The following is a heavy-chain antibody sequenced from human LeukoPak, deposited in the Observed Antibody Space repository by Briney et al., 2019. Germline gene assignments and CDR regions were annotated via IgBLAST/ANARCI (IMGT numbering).Heavy chain of an antibody. CDR2: IWSDGSRT. CDR3: VRDDDNTGNNLDY. D-gene: IGHD2-8*02. J-gene: IGHJ4*02. CDR1: GFTFRTYG. V-gene: IGHV3-33*01. Sequence: GGSLRLSCAASGFTFRTYGMHWVRQAPGKGLEWVADIWSDGSRTYYADSVKGRFTISRDNPENTLYLQMNSLRDEDTAVYYCVRDDDNTGNNLDYWGRGPLVTVSS.